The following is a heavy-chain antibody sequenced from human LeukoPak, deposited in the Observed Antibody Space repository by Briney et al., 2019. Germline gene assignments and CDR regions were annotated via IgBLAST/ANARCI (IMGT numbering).Heavy chain of an antibody. V-gene: IGHV4-4*09. CDR2: IYTSGST. CDR1: GDSISSYY. CDR3: ARQGDLYYYYYMDV. J-gene: IGHJ6*03. D-gene: IGHD3-16*01. Sequence: SETLSLTCTVSGDSISSYYWSWIRQPPGKGLEWIGFIYTSGSTNYNPSLKSRVTISVDTSKNQFSLKLSSVTAADTAVYYCARQGDLYYYYYMDVWGKGTTVTVYS.